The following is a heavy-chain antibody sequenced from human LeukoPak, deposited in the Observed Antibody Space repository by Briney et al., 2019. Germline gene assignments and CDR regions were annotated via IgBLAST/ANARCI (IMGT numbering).Heavy chain of an antibody. V-gene: IGHV3-23*01. CDR2: ISGSGGST. CDR3: ATWELDYYYYGMDV. CDR1: GFTFSSYA. J-gene: IGHJ6*02. Sequence: GGSLRPSCAASGFTFSSYAMSWVRQAPGKGLEWVSAISGSGGSTYYADSVKGRFTISRDNSKNTLYLQMNSLRAEDTAVYYCATWELDYYYYGMDVWGQGTTVTVSS. D-gene: IGHD1-26*01.